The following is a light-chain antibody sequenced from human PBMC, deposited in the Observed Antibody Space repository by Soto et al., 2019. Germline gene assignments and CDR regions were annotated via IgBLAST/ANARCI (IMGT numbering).Light chain of an antibody. CDR1: SNDVGTYNR. V-gene: IGLV2-23*02. CDR2: EVN. CDR3: CSSVGSPIWV. J-gene: IGLJ3*02. Sequence: QSVLTQPASVSGSPGQSITISCTGTSNDVGTYNRVSWYQQYPGKAPTLMIYEVNKRPSGVSNRFSGSKSGNTASLTISGLQAEDEADYYCCSSVGSPIWVFGGGTTLTVL.